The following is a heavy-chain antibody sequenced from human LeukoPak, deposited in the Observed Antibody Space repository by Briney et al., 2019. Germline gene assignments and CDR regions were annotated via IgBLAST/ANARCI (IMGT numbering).Heavy chain of an antibody. V-gene: IGHV3-11*01. D-gene: IGHD6-19*01. CDR2: ISSSGSTI. J-gene: IGHJ4*01. CDR3: AKGIYSSGWSYFDY. Sequence: TGGSLRLSCAASGFSFSDYYMSWIRQAPGKGLDWVSYISSSGSTIYYADSVKGRFTISRDNAKNSLYLQMNSLRAEDTAVYYCAKGIYSSGWSYFDYWGHGTLVTVSS. CDR1: GFSFSDYY.